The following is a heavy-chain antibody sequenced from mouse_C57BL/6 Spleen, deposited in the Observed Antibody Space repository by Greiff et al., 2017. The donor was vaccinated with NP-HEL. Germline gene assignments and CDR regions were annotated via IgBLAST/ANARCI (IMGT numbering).Heavy chain of an antibody. CDR1: GYTFTSYW. D-gene: IGHD1-1*01. Sequence: VQLKQPGAELVKPGASVKLSCKASGYTFTSYWMQWVKQRPGQGLEWIGEIDPSDSYTNYNQKFKGKATLTVDTSSSTAYMQLSSLTSEDSAVYYCGKASYGSSHWYFDVWGTGTTVTVSS. CDR3: GKASYGSSHWYFDV. J-gene: IGHJ1*03. V-gene: IGHV1-50*01. CDR2: IDPSDSYT.